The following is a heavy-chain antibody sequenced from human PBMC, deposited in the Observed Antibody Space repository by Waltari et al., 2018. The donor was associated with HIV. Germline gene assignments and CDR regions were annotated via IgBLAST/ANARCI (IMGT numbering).Heavy chain of an antibody. CDR1: GAYFGDYY. V-gene: IGHV4-34*01. D-gene: IGHD3-10*01. CDR2: VGPGGKV. J-gene: IGHJ4*02. CDR3: SRGLQMTSYASGNWLWEEMLSKYFFDL. Sequence: QAQLQLWRMGLLNTSEALSLTCAVYGAYFGDYYCTWIRPPAGKAREWLGVVGPGGKVYVVPSLRRRLSLSTSASKNQFSLTLTSVVAADTAVYFCSRGLQMTSYASGNWLWEEMLSKYFFDLWGQGTRV.